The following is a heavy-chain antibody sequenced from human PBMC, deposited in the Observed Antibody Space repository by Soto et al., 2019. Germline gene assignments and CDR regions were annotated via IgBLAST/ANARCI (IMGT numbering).Heavy chain of an antibody. Sequence: ASVKVSCKASGYTFTGYYMHWVLQTPGQGLEWMGWISAYNGNTNYAQKLQGRVTMTTDTSTSTAYMELRSLRSDDTAVYYCAIRSIAAAGYYYYYGMDVWGQGTTVTVSS. CDR3: AIRSIAAAGYYYYYGMDV. CDR2: ISAYNGNT. V-gene: IGHV1-18*04. J-gene: IGHJ6*02. D-gene: IGHD6-13*01. CDR1: GYTFTGYY.